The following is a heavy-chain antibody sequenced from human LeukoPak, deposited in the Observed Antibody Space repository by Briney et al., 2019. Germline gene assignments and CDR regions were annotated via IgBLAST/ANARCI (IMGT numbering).Heavy chain of an antibody. V-gene: IGHV3-7*01. CDR1: VVTFSSYW. Sequence: GGALRLSCAASVVTFSSYWMSGVRQAPGRGRGWVSNIKQDGSEKYYVDSVKGRFTISRDNAKNLLYLQMNSLRAEDTAVYYCARAYEVLWLGEPYDYWGQGTLVTVSS. CDR3: ARAYEVLWLGEPYDY. J-gene: IGHJ4*02. D-gene: IGHD3-10*01. CDR2: IKQDGSEK.